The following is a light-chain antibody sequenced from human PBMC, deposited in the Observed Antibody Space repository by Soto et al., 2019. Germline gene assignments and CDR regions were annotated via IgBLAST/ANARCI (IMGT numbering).Light chain of an antibody. CDR3: SSYTSISTLV. J-gene: IGLJ3*02. CDR2: EVS. Sequence: QSVLTQPASVSGSPGQSITISCTGASSDVGGYKYVSWFQQHPGKAPKLMIYEVSNWPSGVSNRFSGSKSGNTASLTISGLQAEDEADYYCSSYTSISTLVFGGGTKLTVL. CDR1: SSDVGGYKY. V-gene: IGLV2-14*01.